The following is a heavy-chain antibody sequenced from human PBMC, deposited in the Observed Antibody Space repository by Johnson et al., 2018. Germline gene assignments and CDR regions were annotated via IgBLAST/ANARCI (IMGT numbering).Heavy chain of an antibody. J-gene: IGHJ6*03. V-gene: IGHV1-8*01. CDR1: GYTFTSFD. CDR3: AKRGGYYYYMDV. CDR2: MNTNSGNT. Sequence: QVQLVQSGAEVKKPGASVKVSCKASGYTFTSFDINWVRQATGQGLEWMGWMNTNSGNTGYAQKFQGRVTMTRDTSISTAYMELSILISEDTAVYYCAKRGGYYYYMDVWGKGTTVTVSS. D-gene: IGHD3-10*01.